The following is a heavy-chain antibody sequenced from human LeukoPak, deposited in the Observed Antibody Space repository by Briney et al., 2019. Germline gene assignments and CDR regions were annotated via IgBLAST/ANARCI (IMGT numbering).Heavy chain of an antibody. CDR1: GYTFTGYY. D-gene: IGHD2-15*01. V-gene: IGHV1-2*02. CDR2: INPNSGGT. CDR3: ARGILLWPLASDY. J-gene: IGHJ4*02. Sequence: ASVKVSCKASGYTFTGYYMHWVRQAPGQGLEWMGWINPNSGGTNYAQKFQGRVTMTGDTSTSTVYMELSSLRSEDTAVYYCARGILLWPLASDYWGQGTLVTVSS.